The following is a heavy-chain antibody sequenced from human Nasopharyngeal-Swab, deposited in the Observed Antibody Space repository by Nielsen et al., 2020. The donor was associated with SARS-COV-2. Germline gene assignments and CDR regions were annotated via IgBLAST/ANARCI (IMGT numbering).Heavy chain of an antibody. CDR2: ISGSGGST. CDR1: GFTVSSYA. V-gene: IGHV3-23*01. Sequence: GESLKISCAASGFTVSSYAMSWVRQAPGKGLEWVSVISGSGGSTYYADSVKGRFTISRDNAKNSLYLQMNSLRAEDTAVYYCAREGWHYDFWSGSLGFDYWGQGTLVTVSS. J-gene: IGHJ4*02. CDR3: AREGWHYDFWSGSLGFDY. D-gene: IGHD3-3*01.